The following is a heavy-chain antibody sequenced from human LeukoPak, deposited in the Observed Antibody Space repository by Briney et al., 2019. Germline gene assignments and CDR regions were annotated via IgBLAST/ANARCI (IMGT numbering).Heavy chain of an antibody. CDR2: ISYDGSNK. Sequence: GRSLRLSCAASGFTFSSYGMHWVRQAPGKGLEWVAVISYDGSNKYYADSVKGRFTISRDNSKNTLYLQMNSLRAEDTAVYYCAKDGGSSRPGAFDIWGQGTMVTVSS. J-gene: IGHJ3*02. CDR1: GFTFSSYG. D-gene: IGHD6-13*01. V-gene: IGHV3-30*18. CDR3: AKDGGSSRPGAFDI.